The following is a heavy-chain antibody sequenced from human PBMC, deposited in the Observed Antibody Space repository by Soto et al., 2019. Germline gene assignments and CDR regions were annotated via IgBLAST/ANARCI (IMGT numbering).Heavy chain of an antibody. CDR2: INHSGST. CDR3: AILAVVRGVLRENWFDP. D-gene: IGHD3-10*01. V-gene: IGHV4-34*01. Sequence: QVQLQQWGAGLLKPSETLSLTCAVYGGSFSGYYWSWIRQPPGKGLEWIGEINHSGSTNYNPSLKTRVPISGDHSKNPVSLKLRSVTAADTAVYYCAILAVVRGVLRENWFDPWGQGTLVTVSS. J-gene: IGHJ5*02. CDR1: GGSFSGYY.